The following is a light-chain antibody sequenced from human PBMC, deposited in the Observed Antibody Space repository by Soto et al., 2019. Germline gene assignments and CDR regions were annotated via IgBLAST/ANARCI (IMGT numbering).Light chain of an antibody. CDR2: DTS. CDR3: PPYNNWPRT. Sequence: EVVMTHSPATLSVSLGEGVTLSCRASQGIGDTLAWYQHKPGQTPRLLIYDTSTRATGLPARFSGSRSGPEFTLPINSLQSEDLAINYCPPYNNWPRTFSGGTKLENK. J-gene: IGKJ4*01. V-gene: IGKV3-15*01. CDR1: QGIGDT.